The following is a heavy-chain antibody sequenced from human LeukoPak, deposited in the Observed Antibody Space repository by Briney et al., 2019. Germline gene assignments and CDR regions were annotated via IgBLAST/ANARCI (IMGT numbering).Heavy chain of an antibody. CDR3: ARDGVAGGFDY. V-gene: IGHV4-59*01. CDR1: GGSISSYY. Sequence: PSETLSLTCTVSGGSISSYYWNWIRQAPGKGLEWIGYIHYSGSTNHNSSLKSRVTISVDTSKNQYSLKLSSVTAADTAGYYCARDGVAGGFDYWGQGTLVTVSS. D-gene: IGHD6-19*01. CDR2: IHYSGST. J-gene: IGHJ4*02.